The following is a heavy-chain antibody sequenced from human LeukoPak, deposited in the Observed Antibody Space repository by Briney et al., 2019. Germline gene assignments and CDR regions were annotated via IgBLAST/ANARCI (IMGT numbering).Heavy chain of an antibody. D-gene: IGHD2-2*01. V-gene: IGHV4-59*08. Sequence: SETLSLTCTVSGGSITSYYWSWIRQPPGKGLEWIGYIYYSGSTNYNPSLKSRVTISVDTSKNQFSLKLSSVTAADTAVYFCARQGGFASSAGVWGKRTSVIVSS. CDR1: GGSITSYY. CDR2: IYYSGST. J-gene: IGHJ6*04. CDR3: ARQGGFASSAGV.